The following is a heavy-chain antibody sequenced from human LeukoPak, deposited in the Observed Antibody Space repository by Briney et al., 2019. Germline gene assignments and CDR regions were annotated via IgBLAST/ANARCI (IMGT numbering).Heavy chain of an antibody. V-gene: IGHV3-7*01. CDR3: ARADSYSWYGS. CDR1: GLAVSDNF. Sequence: PGGSLRLSCVASGLAVSDNFMSWVRQAPGKGLEWVANINQDGSERHYADSVEGRFVISRDNDKNSLSLQMNSPRVEDTAVYYCARADSYSWYGSWGQGTLVTVSS. J-gene: IGHJ5*02. CDR2: INQDGSER. D-gene: IGHD5-12*01.